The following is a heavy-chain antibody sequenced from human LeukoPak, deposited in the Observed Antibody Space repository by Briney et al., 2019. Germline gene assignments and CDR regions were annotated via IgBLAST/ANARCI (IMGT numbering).Heavy chain of an antibody. CDR2: ISYDGSNK. Sequence: QPGGSLRLSCAASGFTFSSYAMHWVRQAPGKGLEWVAVISYDGSNKYYADSVKGRFTISRDNSKNTLYLQMNSLRAEDTAVYYCARVPYYYGSGSSLYYFDYWGQGTLVTVSS. CDR1: GFTFSSYA. CDR3: ARVPYYYGSGSSLYYFDY. V-gene: IGHV3-30-3*01. D-gene: IGHD3-10*01. J-gene: IGHJ4*02.